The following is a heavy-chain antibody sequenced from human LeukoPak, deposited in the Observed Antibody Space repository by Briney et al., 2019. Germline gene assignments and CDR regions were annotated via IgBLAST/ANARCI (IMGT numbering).Heavy chain of an antibody. CDR1: GFTFSSYA. Sequence: HPGGSLRLSCAASGFTFSSYAMSWVRQAPGKGLEWVSAISGSGGSTYYADSVKGRFTISRDNSKNTLYLQMNSLRAEDTAVYYCAKYYGSSWYGYFQHWGQGTLVTVSS. CDR3: AKYYGSSWYGYFQH. J-gene: IGHJ1*01. V-gene: IGHV3-23*01. D-gene: IGHD6-13*01. CDR2: ISGSGGST.